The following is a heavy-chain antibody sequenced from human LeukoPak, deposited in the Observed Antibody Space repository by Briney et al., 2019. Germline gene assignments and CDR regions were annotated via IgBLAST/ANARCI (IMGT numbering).Heavy chain of an antibody. V-gene: IGHV3-21*01. D-gene: IGHD6-25*01. CDR2: ITAGSSYI. J-gene: IGHJ4*02. CDR3: ARVGVSATNTPAFDY. Sequence: GSLRLSCEAPGFDFTSYVMTSVRQAPGKGLEWVSSITAGSSYIDYTPSVEGRFTISRDNSKNSLFLYMNSLRAEDTALYYCARVGVSATNTPAFDYWGQGTLVTVSS. CDR1: GFDFTSYV.